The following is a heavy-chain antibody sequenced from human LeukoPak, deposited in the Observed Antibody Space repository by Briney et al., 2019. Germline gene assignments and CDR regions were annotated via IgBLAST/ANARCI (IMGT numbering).Heavy chain of an antibody. CDR3: ARDGELRYFDWLSIPFDY. J-gene: IGHJ4*02. Sequence: ASVKVSCKASGYTFTSYGTSWVRQAPGQGLEWMGWISAYNGNTNYAQKLQGRVTMTTDTSTSTAYMELRSLRSDDTAVYYCARDGELRYFDWLSIPFDYWGQGTLVTVSS. D-gene: IGHD3-9*01. CDR2: ISAYNGNT. CDR1: GYTFTSYG. V-gene: IGHV1-18*01.